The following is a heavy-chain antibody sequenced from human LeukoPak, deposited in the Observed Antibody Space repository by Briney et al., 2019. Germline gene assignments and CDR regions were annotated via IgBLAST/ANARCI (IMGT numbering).Heavy chain of an antibody. V-gene: IGHV3-30*04. CDR1: GFTLSTYP. CDR3: AKDRVGEEMATTGT. J-gene: IGHJ5*02. CDR2: IADDGKDK. Sequence: GGSLRLSCAASGFTLSTYPIHWVRQAPGKGLEWVAVIADDGKDKHYVESVKGRFTISRDNSKNTLYLQMNSLRAEDTAVYYCAKDRVGEEMATTGTWGQGTLVTVSS. D-gene: IGHD5-24*01.